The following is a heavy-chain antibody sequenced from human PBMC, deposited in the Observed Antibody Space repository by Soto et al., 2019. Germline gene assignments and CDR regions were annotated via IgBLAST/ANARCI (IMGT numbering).Heavy chain of an antibody. CDR3: ARVTSVRGSEGAYAGSWFDP. Sequence: SETLSLTCTVSGGSIRTPDWWSWVRQTPEKGLEWIGEIYHSGTPNYNPSLKSRVSMSVDKSNNQFSLKLYSVTAADTAVYYCARVTSVRGSEGAYAGSWFDPWGQGTLVTVSS. V-gene: IGHV4-4*02. CDR1: GGSIRTPDW. CDR2: IYHSGTP. D-gene: IGHD5-12*01. J-gene: IGHJ5*02.